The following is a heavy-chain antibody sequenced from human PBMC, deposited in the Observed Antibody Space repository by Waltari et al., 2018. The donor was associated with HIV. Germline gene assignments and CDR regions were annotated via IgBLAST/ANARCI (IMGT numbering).Heavy chain of an antibody. CDR3: ARDPGHDSSGYFYSDAFDI. D-gene: IGHD3-22*01. Sequence: QVQLQESGPGLVKPSATLSLICTVSGGSTSNYSWSWLRQSPGKGLEWIGFISYSGDTNYNPSLKSRATISLDTSRTQFSLRLSSVTAADTAMYYCARDPGHDSSGYFYSDAFDIWGRGTMVTVSS. CDR1: GGSTSNYS. J-gene: IGHJ3*02. CDR2: ISYSGDT. V-gene: IGHV4-59*12.